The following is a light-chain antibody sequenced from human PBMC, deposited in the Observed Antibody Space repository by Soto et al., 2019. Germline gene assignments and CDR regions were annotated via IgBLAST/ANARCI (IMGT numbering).Light chain of an antibody. V-gene: IGKV3-20*01. Sequence: EIVMTQSQASLSVSPGERAAPPCGVSQSVGRNLAWYQQKPGRAPRILIYGASNRAAGIPDRFSGSGSGTDFTLTISRLEPEDSAVYYCQHYGISPPWTFGQGTKVDIK. J-gene: IGKJ1*01. CDR2: GAS. CDR3: QHYGISPPWT. CDR1: QSVGRN.